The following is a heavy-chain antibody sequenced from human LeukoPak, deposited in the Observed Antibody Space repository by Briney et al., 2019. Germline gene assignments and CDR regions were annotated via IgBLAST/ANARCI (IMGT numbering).Heavy chain of an antibody. CDR2: IRYDGSNK. V-gene: IGHV3-30*02. D-gene: IGHD3-9*01. CDR3: AKAPPLRYFDWLTPSYYYMDV. J-gene: IGHJ6*03. CDR1: GFTFSSYG. Sequence: PGGSLRLSCAASGFTFSSYGMNWVRQAPGKGLEWVAFIRYDGSNKYYADSVKGRFTISRDNSKNTLYLQMNSLRAEDTAVYYCAKAPPLRYFDWLTPSYYYMDVWGKGTTVTISS.